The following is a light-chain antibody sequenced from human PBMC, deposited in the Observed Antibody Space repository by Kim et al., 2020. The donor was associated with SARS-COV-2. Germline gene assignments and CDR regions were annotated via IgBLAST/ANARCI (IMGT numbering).Light chain of an antibody. V-gene: IGKV3-15*01. CDR1: QSVSGG. CDR3: QQYNNWPSLT. J-gene: IGKJ4*01. CDR2: GAS. Sequence: EAVMTQSPATLSVSPGERATLSCRASQSVSGGLAWYQQKPGQAPRLLIYGASTRATGIPARFSGSGSGTEFTLTITSLQSEDVATYYCQQYNNWPSLTFGGGTKLEI.